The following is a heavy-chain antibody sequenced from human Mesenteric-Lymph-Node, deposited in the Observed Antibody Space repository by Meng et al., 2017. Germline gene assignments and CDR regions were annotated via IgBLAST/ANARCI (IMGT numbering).Heavy chain of an antibody. J-gene: IGHJ6*02. Sequence: GSLRLSCTVSGYSISSGYYWGWIRQPPGKGLEWIGSIYHSGNTYYNPSLKSRVTISVDTSKNQFSLKLSSVTAADTAVYYCARDFAIAVAGNYYYYGMDVWGQGTTVTVSS. V-gene: IGHV4-38-2*02. D-gene: IGHD6-19*01. CDR2: IYHSGNT. CDR1: GYSISSGYY. CDR3: ARDFAIAVAGNYYYYGMDV.